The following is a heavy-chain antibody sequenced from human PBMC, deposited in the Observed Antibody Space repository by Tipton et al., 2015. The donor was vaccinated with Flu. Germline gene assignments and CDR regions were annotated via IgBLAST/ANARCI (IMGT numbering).Heavy chain of an antibody. CDR1: GFSFGSYA. CDR2: ISGSGRST. V-gene: IGHV3-23*01. J-gene: IGHJ1*01. CDR3: VVTRREFSYGLRGVHH. D-gene: IGHD5-18*01. Sequence: SLRLSCVASGFSFGSYAMSWVRQAPGRGLEWVSTISGSGRSTFYTDSVKGRLTISRDNSKNTLFLQMNSLRAEDTAVYYCVVTRREFSYGLRGVHHWGQGTLVTVS.